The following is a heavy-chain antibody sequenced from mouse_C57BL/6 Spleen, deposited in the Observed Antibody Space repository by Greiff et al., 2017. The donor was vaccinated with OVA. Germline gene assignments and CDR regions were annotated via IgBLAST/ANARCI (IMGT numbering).Heavy chain of an antibody. Sequence: QVQLQQSGAELVKPGASVTLSCKASGYTFTSYWMQWVKQRPGQGLEWIGEIDPSDSYTNYNQKFKGKATLTVDTSSSTAYMQLSSLTSEDSAVYYCARSDYYDYDRYYFDYWGQGTTLTVSS. CDR1: GYTFTSYW. CDR2: IDPSDSYT. CDR3: ARSDYYDYDRYYFDY. J-gene: IGHJ2*01. D-gene: IGHD2-4*01. V-gene: IGHV1-50*01.